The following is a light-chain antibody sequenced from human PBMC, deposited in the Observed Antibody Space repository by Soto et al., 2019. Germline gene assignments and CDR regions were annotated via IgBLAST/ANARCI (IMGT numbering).Light chain of an antibody. CDR2: DAF. Sequence: EIVMTQSPATLSVSPGEGATLSCRASQSINRDLAWYQQRPGQAPRLLIYDAFTRATGVPARFSGSGSGPEFTLTISSLQSEDFAVYYCQQYSSWSPLTFGGGTRVEI. CDR1: QSINRD. V-gene: IGKV3-15*01. J-gene: IGKJ4*01. CDR3: QQYSSWSPLT.